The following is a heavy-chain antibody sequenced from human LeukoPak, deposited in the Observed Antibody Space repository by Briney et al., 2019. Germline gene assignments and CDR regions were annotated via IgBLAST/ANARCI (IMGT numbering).Heavy chain of an antibody. CDR2: IDTAGDT. D-gene: IGHD3-10*01. CDR1: GFTFSSYD. CDR3: ARGGYFGSGPMDV. Sequence: GGSLRLSCAGTGFTFSSYDMHWVRQAAGKGLEWVAGIDTAGDTYYPGSVRGRFTISRENAKNSFFLQINSLRAGDTAVYCCARGGYFGSGPMDVWGQGTTVTVSS. J-gene: IGHJ6*02. V-gene: IGHV3-13*01.